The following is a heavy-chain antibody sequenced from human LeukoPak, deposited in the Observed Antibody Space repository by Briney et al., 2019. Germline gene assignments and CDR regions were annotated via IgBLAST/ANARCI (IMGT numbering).Heavy chain of an antibody. CDR2: ISYDGSNK. Sequence: PGRSLRLSCAASGFTFSSYAMHWVRQAPGKGLEWVAVISYDGSNKYYADSVKGRFTISRDNSKNTLYLQMNSLRAKDTAVYYCARDGPIYCSGGSCYPDLFFDYWGQGALVTVSS. D-gene: IGHD2-15*01. CDR3: ARDGPIYCSGGSCYPDLFFDY. V-gene: IGHV3-30-3*01. J-gene: IGHJ4*02. CDR1: GFTFSSYA.